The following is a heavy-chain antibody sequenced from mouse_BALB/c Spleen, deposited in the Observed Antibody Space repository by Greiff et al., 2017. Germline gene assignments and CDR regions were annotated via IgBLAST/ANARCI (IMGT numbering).Heavy chain of an antibody. J-gene: IGHJ4*01. Sequence: VKLLESGPGLVAPSQSLSITCTVSGFSLTSYGVHWVRQPPGKGLEWLGVIWAGGSTNYNSALMSRLSISKDNSKSQVFLKMNSLQTDDTAMYYCARESMITYAMDYWGQGTSVTVSS. CDR2: IWAGGST. V-gene: IGHV2-9*02. CDR3: ARESMITYAMDY. CDR1: GFSLTSYG. D-gene: IGHD2-4*01.